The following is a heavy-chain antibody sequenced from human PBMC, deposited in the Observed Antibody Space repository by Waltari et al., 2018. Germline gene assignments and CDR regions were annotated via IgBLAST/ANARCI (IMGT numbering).Heavy chain of an antibody. D-gene: IGHD3-10*01. Sequence: QVQLVQSGAEVKKPGASVKVSCKASGYTFTGYYMHWVRQAPGQGLELMGRINPNSGGTNYAQKFQGRVTMTRDTSISTAYMELSRLRSDDTAVYYCAREMVQGVYSFYYYYGMDVWGQGTTVTVSS. CDR1: GYTFTGYY. V-gene: IGHV1-2*06. CDR2: INPNSGGT. CDR3: AREMVQGVYSFYYYYGMDV. J-gene: IGHJ6*02.